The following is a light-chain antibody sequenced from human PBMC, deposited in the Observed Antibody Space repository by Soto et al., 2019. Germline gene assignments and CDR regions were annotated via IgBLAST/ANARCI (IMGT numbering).Light chain of an antibody. V-gene: IGKV3D-15*01. Sequence: DIVMTQSPATLSVAPGERVTFSCRASQGVSRKLAWYQHKPGQAPRPLIYDGSKRPAGVPDRISGSGSGTDFTLTISSLQSEDFAVYYCQRYNNWPSFGPGTKGIS. CDR1: QGVSRK. CDR3: QRYNNWPS. J-gene: IGKJ3*01. CDR2: DGS.